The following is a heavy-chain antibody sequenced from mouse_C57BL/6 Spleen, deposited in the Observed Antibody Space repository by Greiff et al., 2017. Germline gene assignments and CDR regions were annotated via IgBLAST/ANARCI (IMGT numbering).Heavy chain of an antibody. Sequence: EVQLQQSGPELVKPGASVKIPCKASGYTFTDYNMDWVKQSHGKSLEWIGDINPNNGGTIYNQKFKGKATLTVDKSSSTAYMELRSLTSEDTAVYYCAISRITTVVGYFDYWGQGTTLTVSS. D-gene: IGHD1-1*01. J-gene: IGHJ2*01. V-gene: IGHV1-18*01. CDR2: INPNNGGT. CDR3: AISRITTVVGYFDY. CDR1: GYTFTDYN.